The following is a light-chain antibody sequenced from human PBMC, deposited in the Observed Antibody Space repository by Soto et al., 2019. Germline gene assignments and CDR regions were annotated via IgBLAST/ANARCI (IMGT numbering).Light chain of an antibody. CDR1: QSVGRN. Sequence: EIVVTQSPGILSVSPGDRATLSCRASQSVGRNLAWDQQKPGQAPTLLIYAASHGATGLPARFSGRWSGTDVSLTISSLQSEDFAVCYCQEYSKWSLFTCGPGTIVDMK. J-gene: IGKJ3*01. CDR3: QEYSKWSLFT. V-gene: IGKV3-15*01. CDR2: AAS.